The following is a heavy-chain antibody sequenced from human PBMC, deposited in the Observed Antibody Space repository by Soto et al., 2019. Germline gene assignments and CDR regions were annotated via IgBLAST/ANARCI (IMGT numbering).Heavy chain of an antibody. Sequence: QVQLVQSGAEVKKPGSSVKVSCKASGGTFSSYAISWVRQAPGQGLEWMGGIIPIFGTANYAQKFQGRFTITADESTSTAYMELSSLRSEDTAVYYCASGKGIMITFGGGNWFDPWGQGTLVTVSS. CDR2: IIPIFGTA. D-gene: IGHD3-16*01. CDR1: GGTFSSYA. J-gene: IGHJ5*02. CDR3: ASGKGIMITFGGGNWFDP. V-gene: IGHV1-69*01.